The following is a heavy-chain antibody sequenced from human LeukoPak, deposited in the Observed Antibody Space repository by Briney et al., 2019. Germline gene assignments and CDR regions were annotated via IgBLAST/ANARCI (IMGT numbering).Heavy chain of an antibody. Sequence: GESLKISCKGSGYSFTSYWIGWVRQMPGKGLEWMGIIYPGDSDTRYSPSFQGQVTISADKSINTAYLQWSGLKASDTAMYYCARSEYYDSGETWFDPWGQGTLVTVSS. CDR3: ARSEYYDSGETWFDP. V-gene: IGHV5-51*01. CDR2: IYPGDSDT. CDR1: GYSFTSYW. J-gene: IGHJ5*02. D-gene: IGHD3-22*01.